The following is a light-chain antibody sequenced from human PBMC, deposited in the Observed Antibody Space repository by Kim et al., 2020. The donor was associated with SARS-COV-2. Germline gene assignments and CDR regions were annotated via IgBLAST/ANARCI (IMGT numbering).Light chain of an antibody. V-gene: IGKV1-33*01. Sequence: SEAIGDRVTITCQASQDINIYLNWYQQKAGKAPKVLIYEASNLETGVPSRFFGSGSGTEFTFTITSLQPEDIATYYCQQYTKVPYTFGQGTKLEI. CDR1: QDINIY. CDR2: EAS. CDR3: QQYTKVPYT. J-gene: IGKJ2*01.